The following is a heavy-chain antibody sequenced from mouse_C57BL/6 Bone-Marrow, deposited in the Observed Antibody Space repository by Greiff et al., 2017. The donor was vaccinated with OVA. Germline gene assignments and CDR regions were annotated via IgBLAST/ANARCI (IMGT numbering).Heavy chain of an antibody. J-gene: IGHJ1*03. Sequence: QVQLQQSGAELARPGASVKLSCKASGYTFTSYGISWVKQRTGQGLEWIGEIYPRSGNTYYNEKFKGKATLTADKSSSTACMELRSLTSEDSAVYFCARFYYSKRYCDVWGTGTTVTVSS. CDR2: IYPRSGNT. CDR3: ARFYYSKRYCDV. CDR1: GYTFTSYG. V-gene: IGHV1-81*01. D-gene: IGHD2-5*01.